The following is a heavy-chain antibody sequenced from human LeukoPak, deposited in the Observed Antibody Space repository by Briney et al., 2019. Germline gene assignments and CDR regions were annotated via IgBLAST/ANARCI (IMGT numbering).Heavy chain of an antibody. CDR1: GFTVSSNY. J-gene: IGHJ4*02. CDR3: ASGSRGYFDY. CDR2: IYSGGST. V-gene: IGHV3-53*01. D-gene: IGHD1-26*01. Sequence: GVLRLSCAASGFTVSSNYMSWVRQAPGKGLEWVSVIYSGGSTCYADSVEGRFTISRDNSKNTLYLQMNSLRAEDTAVYYCASGSRGYFDYWGQGTLVTVSS.